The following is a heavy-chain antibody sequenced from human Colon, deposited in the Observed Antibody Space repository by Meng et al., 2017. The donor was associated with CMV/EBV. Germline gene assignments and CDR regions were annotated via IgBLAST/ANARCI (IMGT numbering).Heavy chain of an antibody. CDR1: GASITSYY. D-gene: IGHD3-10*01. CDR2: VYISGNT. V-gene: IGHV4-4*07. Sequence: QVRLRESGPGLLKPSDTLSLTCTVSGASITSYYWSWSRQPAGKGLEWIGRVYISGNTNYNPSLKSRVTMSIDTSKNQLSLNIRSVTAADTAVYYCARDSNLSGLAYWGQGTLVTVSS. CDR3: ARDSNLSGLAY. J-gene: IGHJ4*02.